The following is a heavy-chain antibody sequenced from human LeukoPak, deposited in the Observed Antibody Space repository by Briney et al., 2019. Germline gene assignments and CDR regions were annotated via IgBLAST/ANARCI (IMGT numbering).Heavy chain of an antibody. CDR1: GITVDSND. Sequence: GSLRLSCAVSGITVDSNDMSWVRQAPGKGLEWVSFIYSGDRTYYVDSVKGRFTISRDNSKNTLYLQMNSLRAEDTAVYYCARRGKGLGYYMDVWGKGTTVTISS. CDR3: ARRGKGLGYYMDV. V-gene: IGHV3-66*01. J-gene: IGHJ6*03. D-gene: IGHD3-16*01. CDR2: IYSGDRT.